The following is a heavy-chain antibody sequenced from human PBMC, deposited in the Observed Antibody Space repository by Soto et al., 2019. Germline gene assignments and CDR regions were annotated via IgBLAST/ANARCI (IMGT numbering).Heavy chain of an antibody. CDR3: ARALVPADRARYYYYYMDV. J-gene: IGHJ6*03. D-gene: IGHD2-2*01. CDR1: GYSFTSYW. Sequence: GESLKISCKGSGYSFTSYWIGWVRQMPGKSLEWMGIIYPGDSDTRYSPSFQGQVTISADKSISTAYLQWSSLKASDTAMYHCARALVPADRARYYYYYMDVWGKGTTVTVSS. V-gene: IGHV5-51*01. CDR2: IYPGDSDT.